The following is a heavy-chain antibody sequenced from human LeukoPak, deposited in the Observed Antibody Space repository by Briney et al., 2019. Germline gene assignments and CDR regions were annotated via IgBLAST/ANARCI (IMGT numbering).Heavy chain of an antibody. Sequence: GGSLRLSCAASGFTFDDYAMHWVRQAPGKGLEWVSLISWDGGSTYYADSVKGRFTISRDNSKNTLYLQMNSLRAEDTAVYYCAKDLGWGLSGSYWRGPDYWGQGTLVTVSS. J-gene: IGHJ4*02. D-gene: IGHD1-26*01. CDR2: ISWDGGST. CDR3: AKDLGWGLSGSYWRGPDY. CDR1: GFTFDDYA. V-gene: IGHV3-43D*03.